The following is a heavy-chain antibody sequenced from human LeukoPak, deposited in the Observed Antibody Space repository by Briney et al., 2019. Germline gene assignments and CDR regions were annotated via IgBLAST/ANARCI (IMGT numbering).Heavy chain of an antibody. CDR3: ARGQAGSA. Sequence: AGSLRLSCAASGFTFSSYNMNWVRQPPGKGLEWVSSISRSGDYIYYADSVKGRFTISRDNAKNSLYLQMNSLRAEDTAVYYCARGQAGSAWGQGTLVTVSS. J-gene: IGHJ4*02. CDR1: GFTFSSYN. V-gene: IGHV3-21*01. CDR2: ISRSGDYI.